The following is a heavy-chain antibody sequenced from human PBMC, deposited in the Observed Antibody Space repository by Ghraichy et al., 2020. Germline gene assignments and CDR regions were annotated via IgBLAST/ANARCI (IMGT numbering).Heavy chain of an antibody. V-gene: IGHV3-33*01. Sequence: GGSLRLSCAASGFTFSSYGMHWVRQAPGKGLEWVAVIWYDGSNKYYADSVKGRFTISRDNSKNTLYLQMNSLRAEDTAVYYCARGDDYGDYVGAFDIWGQGTMVTVSS. D-gene: IGHD4-17*01. CDR1: GFTFSSYG. J-gene: IGHJ3*02. CDR2: IWYDGSNK. CDR3: ARGDDYGDYVGAFDI.